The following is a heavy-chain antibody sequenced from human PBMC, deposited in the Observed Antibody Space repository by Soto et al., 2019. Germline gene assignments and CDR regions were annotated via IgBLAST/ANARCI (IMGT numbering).Heavy chain of an antibody. CDR3: AAGITWVFDYYGMDV. CDR1: GFTFTSSA. CDR2: IVVGSGNT. J-gene: IGHJ6*02. D-gene: IGHD1-20*01. Sequence: SVKVSCNASGFTFTSSALKLVRQARGQRLEWIGWIVVGSGNTNYAQKLQERVTITRDMSTSTAYMELSSLRSEDTAVYYCAAGITWVFDYYGMDVWGHGTTVTVSS. V-gene: IGHV1-58*01.